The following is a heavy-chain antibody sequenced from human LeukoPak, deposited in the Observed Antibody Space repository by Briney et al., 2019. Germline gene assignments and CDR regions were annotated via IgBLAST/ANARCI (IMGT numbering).Heavy chain of an antibody. Sequence: SVKVSCKASGGTFSSYAISWVRQAPGQGLEWMGRIIPIIGIANYAQKFQGRVTITADKSTSTAYMELSSLRSEDTAVYYCAREAIRLRLGELSLLGYFDYWGQGTLVTVSS. CDR3: AREAIRLRLGELSLLGYFDY. CDR2: IIPIIGIA. D-gene: IGHD3-16*02. V-gene: IGHV1-69*04. CDR1: GGTFSSYA. J-gene: IGHJ4*02.